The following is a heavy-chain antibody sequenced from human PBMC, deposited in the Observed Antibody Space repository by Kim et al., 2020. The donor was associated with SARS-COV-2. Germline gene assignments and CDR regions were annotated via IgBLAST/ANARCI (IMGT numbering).Heavy chain of an antibody. D-gene: IGHD3-10*01. CDR2: ISGSGGST. V-gene: IGHV3-23*01. CDR1: RFTFISYA. CDR3: AHFMVRGVIINDAFDI. Sequence: GGSLRLSCAASRFTFISYAMSWVRQAPGKGLEWVSAISGSGGSTYYADSVKGRFTISRDNSKNTLYLQMNSLRAEDTAVYYCAHFMVRGVIINDAFDIWGQGTMVTVSS. J-gene: IGHJ3*02.